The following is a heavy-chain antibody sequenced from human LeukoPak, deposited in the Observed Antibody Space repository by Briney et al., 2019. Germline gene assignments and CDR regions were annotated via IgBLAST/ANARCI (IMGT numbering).Heavy chain of an antibody. V-gene: IGHV4-34*01. Sequence: SETLSLTCAVYGGSFSGYYWSWIRQPPGKGLEWIGEINHSGSTNYNPSLKSRGTISVDTSKNQFSLKLSSVTAADTAVYYCARDLYYYGSGSTNWFDPWGQGTLVTVSS. CDR2: INHSGST. CDR1: GGSFSGYY. CDR3: ARDLYYYGSGSTNWFDP. D-gene: IGHD3-10*01. J-gene: IGHJ5*02.